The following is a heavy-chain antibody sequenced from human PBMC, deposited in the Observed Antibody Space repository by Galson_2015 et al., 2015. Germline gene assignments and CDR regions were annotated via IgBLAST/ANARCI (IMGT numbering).Heavy chain of an antibody. CDR2: ISGSGGST. D-gene: IGHD6-13*01. Sequence: SLRLSCAASGFTFSSYAMSWVRQAPGKGLEWVSAISGSGGSTYYADSVKGRFTISRDNSKNTLYLQMNSLRAEDTAVYYCAKVVSSSWSYYYYGMDVWGQGTTVTVSS. CDR1: GFTFSSYA. J-gene: IGHJ6*02. V-gene: IGHV3-23*01. CDR3: AKVVSSSWSYYYYGMDV.